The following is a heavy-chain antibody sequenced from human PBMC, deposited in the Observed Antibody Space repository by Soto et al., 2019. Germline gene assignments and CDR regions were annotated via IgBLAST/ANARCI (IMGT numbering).Heavy chain of an antibody. CDR1: GYTFTSYG. J-gene: IGHJ4*02. CDR2: ISAYNGNT. Sequence: ASVKVSCKASGYTFTSYGISWVRQAPGQGLEWMGWISAYNGNTNYAQKLQGRVTMTTDTSTSTAYMELRSLRSDDTAVYYCATGEDCGGDCYPNYWGQGTLVNVSS. D-gene: IGHD2-21*02. CDR3: ATGEDCGGDCYPNY. V-gene: IGHV1-18*01.